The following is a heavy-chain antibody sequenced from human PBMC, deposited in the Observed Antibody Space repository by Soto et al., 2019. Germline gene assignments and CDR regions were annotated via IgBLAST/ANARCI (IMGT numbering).Heavy chain of an antibody. CDR1: GGSISSSNW. D-gene: IGHD3-10*01. CDR2: IYHSGST. V-gene: IGHV4-4*02. J-gene: IGHJ6*02. CDR3: ARVRRGVNYYYGMDV. Sequence: SETLSLTCAVSGGSISSSNWWSWVRQPPGKGLEWIGEIYHSGSTNYNPSLKSRVTIPVDKSKNQFSLKLSSVTAADTAVYYCARVRRGVNYYYGMDVWGQGTTVTVSS.